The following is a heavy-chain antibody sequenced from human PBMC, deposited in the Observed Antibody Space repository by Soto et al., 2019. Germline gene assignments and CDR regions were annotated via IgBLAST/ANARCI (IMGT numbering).Heavy chain of an antibody. CDR3: TTVYYYDSSGYYYN. J-gene: IGHJ4*02. V-gene: IGHV3-15*07. Sequence: GGSLRLSCAASGFTFSNAWMNWVRQAPGKGLEWVGRIKSKTDGGTTDYAAPVKGRFTISRDDSKNTLYLQMNSLKTEDTAVYYCTTVYYYDSSGYYYNWGQGTLVTVSS. CDR2: IKSKTDGGTT. D-gene: IGHD3-22*01. CDR1: GFTFSNAW.